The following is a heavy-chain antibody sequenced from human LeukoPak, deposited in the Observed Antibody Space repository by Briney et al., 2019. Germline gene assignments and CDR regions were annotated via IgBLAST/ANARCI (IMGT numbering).Heavy chain of an antibody. J-gene: IGHJ3*02. D-gene: IGHD6-13*01. Sequence: PGGSLRLSCAASGFTVNSNYMSWVRQAPGTGLEWVSVIYSGGDTYYADSVKGRFTISSDNSKNTVYLQMNSLRAEDTAVYYCARDEPLAATGYFAFDIWGQGTMVTVSS. CDR2: IYSGGDT. V-gene: IGHV3-53*01. CDR1: GFTVNSNY. CDR3: ARDEPLAATGYFAFDI.